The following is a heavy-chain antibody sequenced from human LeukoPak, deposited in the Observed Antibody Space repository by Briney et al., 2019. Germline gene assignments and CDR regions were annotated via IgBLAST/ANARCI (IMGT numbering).Heavy chain of an antibody. Sequence: GGSLRLSCAASGFTFSSYGMHWVRQAPGKGLEWVAVIPYDGSNKYYADSVKGRFTISRDNSKNTLYLQMNSLRAEDTAVYYCAKGNHYCDSSGYELDYWGQGTLVTVSS. D-gene: IGHD3-22*01. CDR2: IPYDGSNK. CDR1: GFTFSSYG. CDR3: AKGNHYCDSSGYELDY. J-gene: IGHJ4*02. V-gene: IGHV3-30*18.